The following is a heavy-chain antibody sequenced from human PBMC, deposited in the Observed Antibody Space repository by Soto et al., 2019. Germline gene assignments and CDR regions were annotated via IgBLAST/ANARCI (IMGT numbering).Heavy chain of an antibody. Sequence: PVGSLILSCTASGCTFSSYARHWVRTAPGKGLEWVAVISYDGSNKYYADSVKGRFTISRDNSKNTLYLQMNSLRAEDTAVYYCARGGHSSGPHDYWGQGTLVT. CDR2: ISYDGSNK. J-gene: IGHJ4*02. V-gene: IGHV3-30-3*01. CDR3: ARGGHSSGPHDY. D-gene: IGHD6-19*01. CDR1: GCTFSSYA.